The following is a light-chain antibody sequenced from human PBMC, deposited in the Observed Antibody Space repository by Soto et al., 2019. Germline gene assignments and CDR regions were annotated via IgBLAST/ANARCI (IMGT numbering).Light chain of an antibody. J-gene: IGKJ2*01. V-gene: IGKV3-20*01. CDR1: QSVSSTY. Sequence: EIVLTQSPGTLSLSPGERVTLSCRASQSVSSTYLAWYQQKPVQAPRLIIYGSSSRATGIPDRFSGSGSGKDFTLTISRLEPEDCAVYYCQQYDTSLYTFGQGTKLDIK. CDR2: GSS. CDR3: QQYDTSLYT.